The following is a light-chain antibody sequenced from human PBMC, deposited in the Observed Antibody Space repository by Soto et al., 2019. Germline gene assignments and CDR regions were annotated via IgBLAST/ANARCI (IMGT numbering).Light chain of an antibody. Sequence: QSALTQPASVSGSPGQSITISCTGTGNDVGIYNYVSWYQQHPGKAPKLMIYEVTNRPSGVSDRFSGSKSDNTASLTISGLQAEDEADYYCSSYTISSTWVFGGGTKVTVL. J-gene: IGLJ3*02. CDR2: EVT. CDR1: GNDVGIYNY. V-gene: IGLV2-14*01. CDR3: SSYTISSTWV.